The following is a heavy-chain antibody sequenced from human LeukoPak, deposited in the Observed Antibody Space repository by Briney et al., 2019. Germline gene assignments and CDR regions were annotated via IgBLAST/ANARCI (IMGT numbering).Heavy chain of an antibody. CDR2: IYYTGST. D-gene: IGHD3-22*01. CDR3: ARGQDYYDSSGYQFFEY. Sequence: PSETLSLTCTVSGGSFSSHYWSWIRQPPGKGLEWIGHIYYTGSTNYNPSLKSRVTISVDTSKNQFSLKLSSVTAADTAVYYCARGQDYYDSSGYQFFEYWGQGTLVTVSS. CDR1: GGSFSSHY. V-gene: IGHV4-59*11. J-gene: IGHJ4*02.